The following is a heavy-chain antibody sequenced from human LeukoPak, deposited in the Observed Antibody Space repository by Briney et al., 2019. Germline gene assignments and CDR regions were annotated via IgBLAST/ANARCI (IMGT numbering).Heavy chain of an antibody. Sequence: GASVKVSCKASGYTFTGYYMHWVRQAPGQGLEWMGWINPNSGGTNYAQKFQGWVTMTRNTSISTAYMELSSLRSEDTAVYYCARGPSAYCSGGSCYSGSAWFDPWGQGTLVTVSS. CDR2: INPNSGGT. CDR3: ARGPSAYCSGGSCYSGSAWFDP. D-gene: IGHD2-15*01. J-gene: IGHJ5*02. V-gene: IGHV1-2*04. CDR1: GYTFTGYY.